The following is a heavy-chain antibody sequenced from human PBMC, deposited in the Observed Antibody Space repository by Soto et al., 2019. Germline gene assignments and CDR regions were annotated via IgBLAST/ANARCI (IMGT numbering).Heavy chain of an antibody. D-gene: IGHD3-22*01. CDR2: IYPGGSDT. Sequence: GESLKISCKGSGYSFTSYWIGWVRQMPGKGLEWMGIIYPGGSDTRYSSSFQGQVTISVDKSMSTAYLQWSGLKASDTAMYYCARLTYDSSGYYQPTCDYWGQGTQVTASS. CDR1: GYSFTSYW. V-gene: IGHV5-51*01. J-gene: IGHJ4*02. CDR3: ARLTYDSSGYYQPTCDY.